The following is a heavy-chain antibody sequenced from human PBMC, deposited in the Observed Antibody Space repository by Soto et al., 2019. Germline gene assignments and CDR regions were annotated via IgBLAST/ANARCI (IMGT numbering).Heavy chain of an antibody. J-gene: IGHJ5*02. Sequence: QVQLQESGPGLVKPSQTLSLTCTDSGASISSGGYYWSWIRQHPGKGLEWIGYIYYNGNTYYNPSLKSRVTISLDTSDNQFSLRLSSVTAADTAVYFCARLSLTNYGARWFDPWGQGTLVNVSS. V-gene: IGHV4-31*03. CDR1: GASISSGGYY. CDR3: ARLSLTNYGARWFDP. D-gene: IGHD4-17*01. CDR2: IYYNGNT.